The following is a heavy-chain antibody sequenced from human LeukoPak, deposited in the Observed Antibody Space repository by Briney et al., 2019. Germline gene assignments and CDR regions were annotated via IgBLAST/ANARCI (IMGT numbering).Heavy chain of an antibody. CDR3: VRGPYGSSISNWFDP. D-gene: IGHD3-10*01. CDR2: IDHSGST. Sequence: PSETLSLTCTVSGYSISSGYYWGWIRQPPGKGLEWTGSIDHSGSTYYNPSLKSRITISVDTSKNQFSLKLSSVTAADTAVYYCVRGPYGSSISNWFDPWGQGLLVTVSS. V-gene: IGHV4-38-2*02. J-gene: IGHJ5*02. CDR1: GYSISSGYY.